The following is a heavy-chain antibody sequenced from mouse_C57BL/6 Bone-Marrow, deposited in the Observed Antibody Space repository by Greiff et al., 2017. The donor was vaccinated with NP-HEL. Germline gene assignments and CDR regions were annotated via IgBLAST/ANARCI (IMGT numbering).Heavy chain of an antibody. CDR3: ARESITTVVAPAGFAY. Sequence: QVQLQQPGAELVKPGASVKLSRKASGYTFTSYWMHWVKQRPGQGLEWIGMIHPNSGSTNYNEKFKSKATLTVDKSSSTAYMQLSSLTSEDSAVYYCARESITTVVAPAGFAYWGQGTLVTVSA. J-gene: IGHJ3*01. V-gene: IGHV1-64*01. D-gene: IGHD1-1*01. CDR2: IHPNSGST. CDR1: GYTFTSYW.